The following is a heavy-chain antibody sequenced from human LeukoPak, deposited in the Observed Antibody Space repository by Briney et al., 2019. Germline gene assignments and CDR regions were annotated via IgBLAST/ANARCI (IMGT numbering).Heavy chain of an antibody. D-gene: IGHD6-13*01. CDR3: AREGATAGSGYYFDY. J-gene: IGHJ4*02. V-gene: IGHV3-21*01. CDR1: GFTFSSYS. Sequence: GGSLRLSCAASGFTFSSYSMNWVRQAPGKGLEWVSSISSSSSYIYYADSVKGRFTISRNNAKNSLYLQMNSLRAEDTAVYYCAREGATAGSGYYFDYWGQGSLVTVSS. CDR2: ISSSSSYI.